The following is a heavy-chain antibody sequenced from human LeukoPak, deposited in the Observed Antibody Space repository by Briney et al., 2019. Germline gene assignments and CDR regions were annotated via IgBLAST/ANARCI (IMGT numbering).Heavy chain of an antibody. CDR3: AKGGNENGDVY. J-gene: IGHJ4*02. CDR2: IKQDGSEK. V-gene: IGHV3-7*01. D-gene: IGHD1-1*01. Sequence: GGSLRLSCAVSGFTFSSYWRNWVRQAPGKGLKWVANIKQDGSEKTHMDSVKGRFTISRDKAKSSLYLQMNELRAEDPADYCSAKGGNENGDVYWGQGTLVTVSS. CDR1: GFTFSSYW.